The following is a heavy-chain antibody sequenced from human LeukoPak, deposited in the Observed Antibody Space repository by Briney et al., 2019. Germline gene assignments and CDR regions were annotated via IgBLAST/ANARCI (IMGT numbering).Heavy chain of an antibody. CDR1: GFTFSSYW. D-gene: IGHD6-19*01. J-gene: IGHJ4*02. CDR2: IKSKTDGGAT. V-gene: IGHV3-15*01. CDR3: LSSSGYYFES. Sequence: PGGSLRLSCAASGFTFSSYWMHWVRQAPGKGLEWVGRIKSKTDGGATDYAAPVKGRFTVSRDDSKNTLYLQMNSLKTEDTAAYYCLSSSGYYFESWGQGTLVTVSS.